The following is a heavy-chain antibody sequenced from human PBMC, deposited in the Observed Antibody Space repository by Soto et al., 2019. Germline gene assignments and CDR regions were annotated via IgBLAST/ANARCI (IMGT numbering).Heavy chain of an antibody. Sequence: QVQLVESGGGVVQPGRSLRLSCAASGFTFSSYGMHWVRQAPGKGLEWVAVISYDGSNKYYADSVKGRFTISRDNSKNMLYLQMNSMRAEDTVVYYCAKDLREGDYDFWSGYSNDAFDIWGQGTMVTVSS. V-gene: IGHV3-30*18. CDR3: AKDLREGDYDFWSGYSNDAFDI. CDR1: GFTFSSYG. D-gene: IGHD3-3*01. CDR2: ISYDGSNK. J-gene: IGHJ3*02.